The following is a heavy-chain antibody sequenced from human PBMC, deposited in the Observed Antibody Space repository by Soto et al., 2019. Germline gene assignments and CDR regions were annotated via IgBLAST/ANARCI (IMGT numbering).Heavy chain of an antibody. V-gene: IGHV4-61*01. Sequence: SETLSLTCTVSGGSVSSGSYYWSWIQQPPGKGLEWIGYIYYSGSTNYNPSLKSRVTISVDTSKNQFSLKLSSVTAADTAVYYCASGRITIFGVVIRYYYYGMDVWGQGTTVTVSS. CDR3: ASGRITIFGVVIRYYYYGMDV. D-gene: IGHD3-3*01. CDR2: IYYSGST. CDR1: GGSVSSGSYY. J-gene: IGHJ6*02.